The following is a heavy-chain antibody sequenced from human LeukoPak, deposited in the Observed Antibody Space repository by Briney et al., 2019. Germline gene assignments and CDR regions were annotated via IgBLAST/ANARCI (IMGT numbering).Heavy chain of an antibody. CDR3: AREGGPYRPLDY. CDR2: VNLQGST. D-gene: IGHD3-16*01. CDR1: GGSITQTNH. J-gene: IGHJ4*02. Sequence: SETLSLTCDVSGGSITQTNHWTWVRQPPGKGLEWIGEVNLQGSTNYNPSLMGRVAISVDTSENHVSLQLTSVTAADTAVYHCAREGGPYRPLDYSGQGTLVTVS. V-gene: IGHV4-4*02.